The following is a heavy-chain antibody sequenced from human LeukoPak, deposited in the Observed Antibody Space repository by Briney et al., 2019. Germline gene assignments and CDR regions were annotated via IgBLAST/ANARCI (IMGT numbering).Heavy chain of an antibody. CDR2: ISYDGSNK. Sequence: QPGGSLRLSCAASGFTFSSYWMHWVRQAPGKGLEWVAVISYDGSNKYYADSVKGRFTISRDNSKNTLYLQMNSLRAEDTAVYYCARDFLGAVVFGSFDYWGQGTLVTVSS. CDR1: GFTFSSYW. J-gene: IGHJ4*02. CDR3: ARDFLGAVVFGSFDY. V-gene: IGHV3-30-3*01. D-gene: IGHD3-22*01.